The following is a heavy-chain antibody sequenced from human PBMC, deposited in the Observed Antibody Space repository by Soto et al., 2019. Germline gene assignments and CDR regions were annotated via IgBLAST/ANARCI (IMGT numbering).Heavy chain of an antibody. CDR2: IYYSGST. V-gene: IGHV4-59*06. J-gene: IGHJ4*02. CDR1: GGSISSYY. D-gene: IGHD5-18*01. CDR3: ARGEEEQLWFPRIDY. Sequence: SETLSLTCTVSGGSISSYYCCLIWLRPGKGLEWIGYIYYSGSTYYNPSLKSRVTISVDASKNQFSLKLSSVTAADTAVYYCARGEEEQLWFPRIDYWGQGTLVTVSS.